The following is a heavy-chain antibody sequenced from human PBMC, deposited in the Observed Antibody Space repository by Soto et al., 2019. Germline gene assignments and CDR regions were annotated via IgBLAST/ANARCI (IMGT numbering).Heavy chain of an antibody. CDR1: GFTFSSYA. J-gene: IGHJ5*02. V-gene: IGHV3-23*01. D-gene: IGHD3-3*01. CDR2: ISGSGGST. CDR3: AKAPGFWSGYAENWFDP. Sequence: GGSLRLSCAASGFTFSSYAMSWVRQAPGKGLEWVSAISGSGGSTCYADSVKGRFTISRDNSKNTLYLQMNSLRAEDTAVYYCAKAPGFWSGYAENWFDPWGQGTLVTVSS.